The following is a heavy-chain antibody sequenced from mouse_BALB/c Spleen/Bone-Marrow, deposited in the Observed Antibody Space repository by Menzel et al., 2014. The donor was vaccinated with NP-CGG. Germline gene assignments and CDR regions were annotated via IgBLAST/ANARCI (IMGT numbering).Heavy chain of an antibody. Sequence: QVQLQQSGAELAKPGASVKMSCKAFGYTFTSYWMYWVKQRPGQGLEWIGYINPSTGYTEYNQKFKDKAKLTADKSSSTAYMQLSSLTSEDSAVYYCARARDGYDSFAYWGQGTLVTVSA. CDR1: GYTFTSYW. CDR2: INPSTGYT. V-gene: IGHV1-7*01. D-gene: IGHD2-2*01. J-gene: IGHJ3*01. CDR3: ARARDGYDSFAY.